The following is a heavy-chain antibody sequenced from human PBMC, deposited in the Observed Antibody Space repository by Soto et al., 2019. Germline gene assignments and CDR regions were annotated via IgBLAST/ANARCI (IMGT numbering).Heavy chain of an antibody. Sequence: ASVKVSCKASGYTFTTYYMHWVRQAPGQGLEWMGIINPSGGSTSYAQKFQGRVTMTRDTSTSTVYMELSSLGSEDTAVYYCARVYCSGGSCYGIDYWGQGTLVTVAS. D-gene: IGHD2-15*01. J-gene: IGHJ4*02. V-gene: IGHV1-46*01. CDR3: ARVYCSGGSCYGIDY. CDR1: GYTFTTYY. CDR2: INPSGGST.